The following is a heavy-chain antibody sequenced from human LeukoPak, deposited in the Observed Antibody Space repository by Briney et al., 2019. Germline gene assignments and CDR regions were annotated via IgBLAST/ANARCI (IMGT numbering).Heavy chain of an antibody. D-gene: IGHD3-22*01. CDR1: GFTFSSYG. V-gene: IGHV3-30*18. Sequence: GGSLRLSCAASGFTFSSYGMHWVRQAPGKGLEWVAVISYDGSNKYYADSVKGRFTISRDNSKNTLYLQMSSLRAEDTAVYYCAKDRRPLRITMIVVDHFDYWGQGTLVTVSS. CDR3: AKDRRPLRITMIVVDHFDY. CDR2: ISYDGSNK. J-gene: IGHJ4*02.